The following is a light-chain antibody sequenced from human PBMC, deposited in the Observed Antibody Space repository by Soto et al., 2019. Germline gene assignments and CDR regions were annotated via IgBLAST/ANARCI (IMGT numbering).Light chain of an antibody. J-gene: IGKJ1*01. CDR1: QGIRND. V-gene: IGKV1-6*01. Sequence: AIQMTQSPSSLSASVGYRFTITCRASQGIRNDLGWYQQKPGKAPKLLIYAASSLQSGVPSMFSGSGSGTDFTLTISSLQPEDFETYYCQQYNSYSRTFGQGTKGDTK. CDR2: AAS. CDR3: QQYNSYSRT.